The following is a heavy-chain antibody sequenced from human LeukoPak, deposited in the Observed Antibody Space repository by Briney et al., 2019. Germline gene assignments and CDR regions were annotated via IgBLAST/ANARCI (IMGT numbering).Heavy chain of an antibody. V-gene: IGHV1-69*13. CDR3: ARAKKEIVGAFYYFDY. CDR2: IIPIFGTA. D-gene: IGHD1-26*01. J-gene: IGHJ4*02. Sequence: ASVKVSCKASGGTFSSYAISWVRQAPGQGLEWMGGIIPIFGTANYAQKFQGRVTITADESTSTAYMELSSLRSEDTAVYYCARAKKEIVGAFYYFDYWGQGTLVTVSS. CDR1: GGTFSSYA.